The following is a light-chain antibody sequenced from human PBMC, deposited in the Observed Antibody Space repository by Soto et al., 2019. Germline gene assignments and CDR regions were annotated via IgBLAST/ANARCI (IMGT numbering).Light chain of an antibody. CDR3: QQHDKWPLT. CDR2: GAS. Sequence: EIVMTQSPATLSVSPGERVTLSCRASQSVSSNLAWYQQKPGQAPRLLIYGASTRATGIPARLSGSGSGTEFTLTISSLQAEDFAVYYCQQHDKWPLTFGQGTKLDIK. J-gene: IGKJ2*01. CDR1: QSVSSN. V-gene: IGKV3-15*01.